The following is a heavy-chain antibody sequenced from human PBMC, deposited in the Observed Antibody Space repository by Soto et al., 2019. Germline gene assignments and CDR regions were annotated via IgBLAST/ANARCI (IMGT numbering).Heavy chain of an antibody. CDR2: ISAYNGNT. CDR1: GYTFTSYG. V-gene: IGHV1-18*01. D-gene: IGHD6-19*01. Sequence: ASVKVSCKASGYTFTSYGISWVRQAPGQGLEWMGWISAYNGNTNYAQKLQGRVTMTTDTSTSTAYMELRSLRSDDTAVYYCAGGYSSGWYSEDPFDIWGQGTMVTVSS. CDR3: AGGYSSGWYSEDPFDI. J-gene: IGHJ3*02.